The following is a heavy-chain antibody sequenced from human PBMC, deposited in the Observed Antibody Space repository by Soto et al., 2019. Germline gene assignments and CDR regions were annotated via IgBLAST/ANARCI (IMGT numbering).Heavy chain of an antibody. CDR2: INPDSVST. Sequence: QVQLVQSGAEVKKPGASVKVSCKASGYTFTVNYIYWVRQAPGQGLEWIGWINPDSVSTKYAQKFQAWVSMTRDTSIDTVFMEVKSLRSDDTAVYYCARGSFTNSRGGMDVWGQGTTVTVSS. V-gene: IGHV1-2*04. D-gene: IGHD3-16*02. J-gene: IGHJ6*02. CDR1: GYTFTVNY. CDR3: ARGSFTNSRGGMDV.